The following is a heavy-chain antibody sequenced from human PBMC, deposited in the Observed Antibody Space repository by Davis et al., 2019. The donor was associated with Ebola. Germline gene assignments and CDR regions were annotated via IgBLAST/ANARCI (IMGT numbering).Heavy chain of an antibody. CDR1: GGTFSSYA. V-gene: IGHV1-69*04. CDR3: AIHADAGKRRVAFDI. J-gene: IGHJ3*02. D-gene: IGHD3-3*01. Sequence: SVKVSCKASGGTFSSYAISWVRQAPGQGLEWMGRIIPILGIANYAQKFQGRVTITADKSTSTAYMELSSLRSEDTAVYYCAIHADAGKRRVAFDIWGQGTMVTVSS. CDR2: IIPILGIA.